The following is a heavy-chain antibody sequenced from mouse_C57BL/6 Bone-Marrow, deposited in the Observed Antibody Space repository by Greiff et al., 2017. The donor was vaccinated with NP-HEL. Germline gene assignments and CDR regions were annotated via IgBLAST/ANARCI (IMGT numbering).Heavy chain of an antibody. J-gene: IGHJ3*01. V-gene: IGHV5-9-1*02. CDR1: GFTFSSYA. CDR2: ISSGGDYI. Sequence: VQLKESGEGLVKPGGSLKLSCAASGFTFSSYAMSWVRQTPEKRLEWVAYISSGGDYIYYADTVKGRFTISRDNARNTLYLQMSSLKSEDTAMYYCTRGSHYYGSSSFWFAYWGQGTLVTVSA. CDR3: TRGSHYYGSSSFWFAY. D-gene: IGHD1-1*01.